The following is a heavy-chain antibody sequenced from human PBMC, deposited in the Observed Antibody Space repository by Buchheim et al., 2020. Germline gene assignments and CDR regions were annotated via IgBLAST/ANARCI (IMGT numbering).Heavy chain of an antibody. CDR3: ARCPSTVPYYYGMDV. CDR1: GYTFTSYG. CDR2: ISAYNGNT. D-gene: IGHD1-14*01. J-gene: IGHJ6*02. Sequence: QVQLVQSGAEVKKPGASVKVSCKASGYTFTSYGISWVRQAPGQGLEWMGWISAYNGNTNYAQKLQGRVTMTTNTSTRPASLELRSLSSDHTAVYYCARCPSTVPYYYGMDVWGQGTT. V-gene: IGHV1-18*04.